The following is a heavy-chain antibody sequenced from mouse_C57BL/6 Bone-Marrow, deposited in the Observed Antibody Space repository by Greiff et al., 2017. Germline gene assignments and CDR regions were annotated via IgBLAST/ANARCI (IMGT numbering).Heavy chain of an antibody. V-gene: IGHV1-59*01. D-gene: IGHD1-1*01. CDR2: IDPSDSYT. CDR1: GYTFTSYW. CDR3: AGFMDY. J-gene: IGHJ2*01. Sequence: QVQLQQSGAELVRPGTSVKLSCKASGYTFTSYWMHWVKQRPGQGLEWIGVIDPSDSYTNYNQKFKGKATLTVDTSSSTAYMQLSSLTSEDSAVYYCAGFMDYWGQGTTLTVSS.